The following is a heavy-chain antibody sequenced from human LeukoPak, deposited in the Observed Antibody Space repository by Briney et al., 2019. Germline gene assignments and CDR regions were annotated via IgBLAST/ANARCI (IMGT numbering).Heavy chain of an antibody. J-gene: IGHJ4*02. CDR3: ARGRGGVVIYYFDY. V-gene: IGHV4-30-4*08. D-gene: IGHD3-3*01. CDR1: GGSISSGDYY. CDR2: IYYSGST. Sequence: SETLSLTCTVSGGSISSGDYYWSWIRQPPGKGLEWIGYIYYSGSTYYNPSIKSRVTISVDTSKNQFSLKLSSVTAADTAVYYCARGRGGVVIYYFDYWGQGTLVTVSS.